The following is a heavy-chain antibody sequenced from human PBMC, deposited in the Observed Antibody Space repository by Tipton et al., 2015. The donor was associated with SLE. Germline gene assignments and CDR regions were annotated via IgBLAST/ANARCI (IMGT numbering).Heavy chain of an antibody. D-gene: IGHD2-15*01. CDR2: ISAYNGNT. Sequence: QLVQSGAEVKKPGASVKVSCKASGYTFTSYGISWVRQAPGQGLEWMGWISAYNGNTNYAQKLQGRVTMTTDTSTSTAYMELRSRRSADTAVYYWASGPQEAASRDLAYWGQGSLATVSS. CDR1: GYTFTSYG. V-gene: IGHV1-18*01. CDR3: ASGPQEAASRDLAY. J-gene: IGHJ4*02.